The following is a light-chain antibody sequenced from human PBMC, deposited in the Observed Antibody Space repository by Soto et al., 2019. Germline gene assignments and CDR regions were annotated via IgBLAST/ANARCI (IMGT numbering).Light chain of an antibody. V-gene: IGKV3-11*01. CDR3: QNHSNWPRLT. J-gene: IGKJ3*01. Sequence: EIVLTQSPATLSLSPGERATLSCRASQSVSRYLAWYQQKPGQAPSLLIYDASNRAAGIPARFSGSGSGTDFTLTISSLEPEDFAVYYCQNHSNWPRLTFGPGTKVDIK. CDR1: QSVSRY. CDR2: DAS.